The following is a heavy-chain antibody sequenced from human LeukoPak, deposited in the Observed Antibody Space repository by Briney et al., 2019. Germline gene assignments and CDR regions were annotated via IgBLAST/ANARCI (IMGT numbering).Heavy chain of an antibody. D-gene: IGHD3-10*01. CDR1: GGIFSSYA. CDR2: IIPIFGTA. Sequence: GASVKVSCKASGGIFSSYAISWVRQAPGQGLEWMGGIIPIFGTANYAQKFQGRVTITADKSTSTAYMELSSLRSEDTAVYYCARESPITMVRGVIITGAFDIWGQGTMVTVSS. V-gene: IGHV1-69*06. CDR3: ARESPITMVRGVIITGAFDI. J-gene: IGHJ3*02.